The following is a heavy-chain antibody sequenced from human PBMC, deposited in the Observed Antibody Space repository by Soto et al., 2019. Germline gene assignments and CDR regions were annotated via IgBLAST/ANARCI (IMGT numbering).Heavy chain of an antibody. D-gene: IGHD3-10*01. CDR2: IYHSGST. J-gene: IGHJ6*02. CDR3: ARALLLWFGAADV. V-gene: IGHV4-30-2*01. CDR1: GGSFSGYS. Sequence: TSETLSLTCAVYGGSFSGYSWSWIRQPPGKGLEWIGYIYHSGSTHYNPSLKSRVTISVDRSKNQFSLKLSSVTAADTAVYYCARALLLWFGAADVWGQGTTVTVSS.